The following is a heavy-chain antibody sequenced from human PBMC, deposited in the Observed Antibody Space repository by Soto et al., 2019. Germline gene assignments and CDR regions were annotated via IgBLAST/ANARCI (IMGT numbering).Heavy chain of an antibody. Sequence: SVKVSCKASGGTFSSYAISWVRQAPGQGLEWMGGIIPIFGTANYAQKFQGRVTITADESTSTAYMELSSLRSEDTAVYYCATSIAVAGTPRGWFDPWGQGTLVTVSS. CDR2: IIPIFGTA. J-gene: IGHJ5*02. D-gene: IGHD6-19*01. V-gene: IGHV1-69*13. CDR1: GGTFSSYA. CDR3: ATSIAVAGTPRGWFDP.